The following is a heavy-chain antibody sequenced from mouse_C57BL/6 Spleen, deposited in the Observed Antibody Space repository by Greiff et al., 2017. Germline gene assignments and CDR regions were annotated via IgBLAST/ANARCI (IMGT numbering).Heavy chain of an antibody. CDR2: ISYDGSN. CDR3: ARGKWDRGDFDY. CDR1: GYSITSGYY. Sequence: VQLKQSGPGLVKPSQSLSLTCSVTGYSITSGYYWNWIRQFPGNKLEWIGYISYDGSNNYNPSLKNRISITRDTSKNQFFLKLNSVTTEDTATYYCARGKWDRGDFDYWGQGTTLTVSS. D-gene: IGHD3-3*01. J-gene: IGHJ2*01. V-gene: IGHV3-6*01.